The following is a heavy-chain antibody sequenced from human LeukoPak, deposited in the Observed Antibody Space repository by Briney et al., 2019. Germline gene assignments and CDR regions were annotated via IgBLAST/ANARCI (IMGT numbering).Heavy chain of an antibody. D-gene: IGHD6-13*01. V-gene: IGHV1-18*01. CDR1: GYTFTSYG. Sequence: ASVKVSCKASGYTFTSYGISWVRQAPGQGLEWMGWISAYNGNTNYAQKLQGRVTMTTDTPTSTAYMELRSLRSDDTAVYYCARDPGSQIAAAGKLDYWGQGTLVTVSS. CDR3: ARDPGSQIAAAGKLDY. CDR2: ISAYNGNT. J-gene: IGHJ4*02.